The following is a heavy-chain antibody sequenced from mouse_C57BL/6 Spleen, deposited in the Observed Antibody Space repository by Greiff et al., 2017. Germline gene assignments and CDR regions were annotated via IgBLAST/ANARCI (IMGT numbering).Heavy chain of an antibody. CDR1: GFTFSDYG. Sequence: DVKLVESGGGLVKPGGSLKLSCAASGFTFSDYGMHWVRQAPEKGLEWVAYISSGSSTISYADTVKGRFTISRDNAKNTLCRQMTSLRSEDTAMYYCAKGLLPYFDYWGQGTTLTVSS. V-gene: IGHV5-17*01. D-gene: IGHD2-3*01. CDR2: ISSGSSTI. J-gene: IGHJ2*01. CDR3: AKGLLPYFDY.